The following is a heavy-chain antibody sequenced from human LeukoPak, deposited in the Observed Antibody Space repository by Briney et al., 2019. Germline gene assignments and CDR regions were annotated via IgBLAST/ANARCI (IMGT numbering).Heavy chain of an antibody. CDR3: GRDTTEGPGYAFDY. Sequence: GGSLRLSCAASGFTFSSYAMHWFRQAPGKGLEWVAVISYDGSNKYYADSVKGRFTISRDNSKNTLYLQMNSLRAEDTAVCYCGRDTTEGPGYAFDYWGQGTLVTDSS. J-gene: IGHJ4*02. V-gene: IGHV3-30-3*01. D-gene: IGHD1-1*01. CDR1: GFTFSSYA. CDR2: ISYDGSNK.